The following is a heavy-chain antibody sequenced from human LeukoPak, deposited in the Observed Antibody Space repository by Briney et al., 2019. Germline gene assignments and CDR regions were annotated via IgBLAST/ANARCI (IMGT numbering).Heavy chain of an antibody. CDR1: GGSISSSSYY. Sequence: SETLSLTCTVSGGSISSSSYYWGWIRQPPGKGLEWIGSIYHSGSTYYNPSLKSRVTISVDTSKNQFSLKLSSVTAADTAVYYCARDGLSSSSNPFDYWGQGTLVTVSS. V-gene: IGHV4-39*07. CDR2: IYHSGST. J-gene: IGHJ4*02. CDR3: ARDGLSSSSNPFDY. D-gene: IGHD6-6*01.